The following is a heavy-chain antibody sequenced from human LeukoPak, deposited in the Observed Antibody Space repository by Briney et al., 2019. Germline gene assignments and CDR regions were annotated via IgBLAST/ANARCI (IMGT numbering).Heavy chain of an antibody. CDR2: ISSSSSYI. CDR3: ARVGWFGDPTRGGAFDI. CDR1: GFTFNTYT. V-gene: IGHV3-21*01. D-gene: IGHD3-10*01. Sequence: GGSLRLSCAASGFTFNTYTMNWFRQAPGKGLEWVSSISSSSSYIYYADSVKGRFTISRDNAKNSLYLQMNSLRAEDTAVYYCARVGWFGDPTRGGAFDIWGQGTMVTVSS. J-gene: IGHJ3*02.